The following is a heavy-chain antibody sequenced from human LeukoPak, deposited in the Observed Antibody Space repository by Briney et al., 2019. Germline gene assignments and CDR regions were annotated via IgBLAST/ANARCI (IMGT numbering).Heavy chain of an antibody. D-gene: IGHD3-9*01. Sequence: GGSLRLSCAASGFTFSSYSMNWVRQAPGKGLEWVSYISSSSSTISYADSVKGRFTISRDNAENSLYLQMNSLRAEDTAVYYCASASTYYDILTGYSPVYYFDYWGQGTLVTVSS. CDR3: ASASTYYDILTGYSPVYYFDY. CDR2: ISSSSSTI. V-gene: IGHV3-48*01. CDR1: GFTFSSYS. J-gene: IGHJ4*02.